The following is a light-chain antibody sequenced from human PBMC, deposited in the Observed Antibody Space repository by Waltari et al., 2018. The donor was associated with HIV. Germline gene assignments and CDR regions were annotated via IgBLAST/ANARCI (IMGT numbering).Light chain of an antibody. CDR3: SSYTSSSTVV. V-gene: IGLV2-14*01. CDR1: NSDVGGYNY. Sequence: QSALTQPASVSGSPGQSITISCTGTNSDVGGYNYVSWYQQYPGKAPKLMIYDVSNRPSGVSNRCSASKSGNTASLTISGLQAEDEADYYCSSYTSSSTVVFGGGTKLTVL. J-gene: IGLJ2*01. CDR2: DVS.